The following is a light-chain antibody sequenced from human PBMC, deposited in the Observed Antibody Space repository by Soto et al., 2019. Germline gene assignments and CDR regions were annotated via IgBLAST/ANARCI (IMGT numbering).Light chain of an antibody. V-gene: IGLV2-8*01. Sequence: QSVLAQPPCASLSPGQSVTISCTGTSSDVGGYNYVSWYQQHPGKAPKLMIYEVSKRPSGVPDRFSGSKSGNTASLTVSGLQAEDEADYYCSSYAGSNNFDVFGTGTKVTVL. CDR1: SSDVGGYNY. CDR2: EVS. J-gene: IGLJ1*01. CDR3: SSYAGSNNFDV.